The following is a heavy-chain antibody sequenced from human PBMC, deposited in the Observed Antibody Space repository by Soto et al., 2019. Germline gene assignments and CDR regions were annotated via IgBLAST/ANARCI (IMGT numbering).Heavy chain of an antibody. CDR3: ARGNQLDS. D-gene: IGHD1-1*01. V-gene: IGHV4-34*01. Sequence: QVRLQQWGAGLLKPSETLSLTCAVYGGSFSDYNWSWLRQSPGKGLDWIGEINHSGSTKYNPSLKGRVTLSVDASKNQFSLKVGSVAAADTAVYYCARGNQLDSWGRGTPVTVSS. CDR1: GGSFSDYN. CDR2: INHSGST. J-gene: IGHJ4*02.